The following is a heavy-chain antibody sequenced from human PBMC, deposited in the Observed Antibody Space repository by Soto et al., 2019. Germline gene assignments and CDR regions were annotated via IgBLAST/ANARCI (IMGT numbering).Heavy chain of an antibody. CDR1: GFTFSSYA. CDR2: ISGCGRST. CDR3: AGSSSGSFDY. Sequence: GGLRLSWAASGFTFSSYAMSWVRQAPGKGLEWGSAISGCGRSTHYADSVKGRLTISRAKSKNTPYLQMNSLIADDTAVYYCAGSSSGSFDYWGQGTMVTVSS. V-gene: IGHV3-23*01. J-gene: IGHJ4*02. D-gene: IGHD3-10*01.